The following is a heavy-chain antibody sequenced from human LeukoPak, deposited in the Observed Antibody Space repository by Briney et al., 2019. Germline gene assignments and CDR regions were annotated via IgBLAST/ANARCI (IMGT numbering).Heavy chain of an antibody. D-gene: IGHD2-2*01. CDR1: GFTFDEYT. Sequence: GGSLRLSCAASGFTFDEYTMHGLRQGPGKGLECVSLINWDGGSTYYADSVKGRFTISRDNSKNSLYLQMNSLRTEDTALYYCAKGQVIPTAPVDYWGQGTLVTVSS. J-gene: IGHJ4*02. CDR3: AKGQVIPTAPVDY. CDR2: INWDGGST. V-gene: IGHV3-43*01.